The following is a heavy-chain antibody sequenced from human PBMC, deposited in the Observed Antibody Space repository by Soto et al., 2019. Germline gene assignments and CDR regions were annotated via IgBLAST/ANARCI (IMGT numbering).Heavy chain of an antibody. V-gene: IGHV4-4*07. CDR1: GVSVRSYT. CDR3: ARGAEDYGRHPFYLDS. CDR2: VFSSVSA. Sequence: SETLSLTCIVSGVSVRSYTWSWVRQPANKGLEWIGRVFSSVSATYNPSLKSRVSISMDTPENRISLRLSSVTATDTAVYYCARGAEDYGRHPFYLDSWGQGTLVTVSS. J-gene: IGHJ4*02. D-gene: IGHD4-17*01.